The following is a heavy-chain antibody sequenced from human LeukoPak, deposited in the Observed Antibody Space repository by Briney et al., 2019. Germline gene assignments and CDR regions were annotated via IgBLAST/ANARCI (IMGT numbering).Heavy chain of an antibody. D-gene: IGHD3-22*01. CDR3: ARGLYDSSGYPF. CDR2: IYSGGST. CDR1: EFTFSSYG. V-gene: IGHV3-53*01. Sequence: GGSLRLSCAASEFTFSSYGMSWVRQAPGKGLEWVSVIYSGGSTYYADSVKGRFTISRDNSKNTLYLQMNSLRAEDTAVYYCARGLYDSSGYPFWGQGTLVTVSS. J-gene: IGHJ4*02.